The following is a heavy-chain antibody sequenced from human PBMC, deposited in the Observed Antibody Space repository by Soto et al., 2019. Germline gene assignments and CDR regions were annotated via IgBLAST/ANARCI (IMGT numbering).Heavy chain of an antibody. CDR3: ARCMGFDGSGYAFFDS. CDR2: ISSSSSYI. CDR1: GFSFSGHT. D-gene: IGHD3-10*01. J-gene: IGHJ4*02. V-gene: IGHV3-21*01. Sequence: EVQLVESGGGLVKPGGSLRLSCVASGFSFSGHTINWVRQAPGKGLEWVSSISSSSSYIYYADSVKGRFTVSRDNAEKSLSLQMNSLRAEDTAIYYCARCMGFDGSGYAFFDSWGQGTLVTVSS.